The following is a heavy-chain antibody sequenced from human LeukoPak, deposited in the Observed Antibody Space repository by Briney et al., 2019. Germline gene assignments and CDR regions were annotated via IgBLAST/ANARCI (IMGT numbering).Heavy chain of an antibody. CDR1: GGTFSSYA. Sequence: GASVKVSCKASGGTFSSYAISWVRQAPGQGLEWMGRIIPLFGTANYAQKFQGRVTITTDESTSTAYMELSSLRSEDTAVYYCARGTQWLDTDYWGQGTLVTVSS. CDR3: ARGTQWLDTDY. CDR2: IIPLFGTA. J-gene: IGHJ4*02. V-gene: IGHV1-69*05. D-gene: IGHD6-19*01.